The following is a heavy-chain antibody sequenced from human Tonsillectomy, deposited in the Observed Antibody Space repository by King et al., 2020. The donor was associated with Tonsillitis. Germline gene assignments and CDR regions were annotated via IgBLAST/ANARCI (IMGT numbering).Heavy chain of an antibody. CDR2: INIGAGST. CDR1: GFTFSNYA. D-gene: IGHD4-17*01. Sequence: VQLVESGGGLVQPGGSLRLSCAASGFTFSNYAMSWVRQAPGKGLEWVSTINIGAGSTSFADSVKGHFTISRDDSKDTLYLQMNSLRADDAAVYYCAKITFGDYMPFDYWGQGTLVTVSS. J-gene: IGHJ4*02. CDR3: AKITFGDYMPFDY. V-gene: IGHV3-23*04.